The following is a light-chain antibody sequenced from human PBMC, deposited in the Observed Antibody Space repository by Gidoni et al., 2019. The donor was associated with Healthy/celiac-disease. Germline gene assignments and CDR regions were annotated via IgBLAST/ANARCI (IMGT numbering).Light chain of an antibody. Sequence: IVMTQSPLSLPVTPGEPASIPCRSSQSLLHSNGYNYLDWYLQKPGQSPQLLIYSGSNRASGVPDRFSGSGSGTDFTLKISRVEAEDVGVYYCMQALQTPWTFGQGTRLEIK. V-gene: IGKV2-28*01. CDR2: SGS. CDR3: MQALQTPWT. CDR1: QSLLHSNGYNY. J-gene: IGKJ5*01.